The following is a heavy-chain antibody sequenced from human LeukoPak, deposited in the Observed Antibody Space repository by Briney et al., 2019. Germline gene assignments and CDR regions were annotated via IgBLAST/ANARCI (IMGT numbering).Heavy chain of an antibody. CDR1: EFTFSNAW. V-gene: IGHV3-15*01. D-gene: IGHD5-18*01. CDR2: IKSRTHGETT. CDR3: ATYSLNRGYTYGWGGTMDV. Sequence: PGGSLRLSCAASEFTFSNAWMNWVRQPPGKGLEWVGRIKSRTHGETTEYATAVKGRFSISRDDSKNTLYLQLDSLKTEDTAVYYCATYSLNRGYTYGWGGTMDVWGKGTTVTVSS. J-gene: IGHJ6*04.